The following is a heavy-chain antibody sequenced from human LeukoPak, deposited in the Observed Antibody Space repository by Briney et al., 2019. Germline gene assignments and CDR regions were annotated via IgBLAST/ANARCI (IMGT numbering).Heavy chain of an antibody. CDR3: ARDASGYSYGSFDY. V-gene: IGHV1-2*02. D-gene: IGHD5-18*01. J-gene: IGHJ4*02. CDR1: VYTFTGYY. CDR2: INPNSGGT. Sequence: ASVKVSCKASVYTFTGYYMHCVRQAPGQGLEWMGWINPNSGGTNYAQKFQGRDTMTRDTSISTAYMELSRLRSDDTAVYYCARDASGYSYGSFDYWGQGTLVTVSS.